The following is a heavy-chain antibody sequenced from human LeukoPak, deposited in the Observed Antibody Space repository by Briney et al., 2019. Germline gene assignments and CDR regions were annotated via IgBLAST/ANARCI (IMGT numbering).Heavy chain of an antibody. CDR1: GFTFSSYS. CDR2: ISSSSSYI. Sequence: GGSLRLSCAASGFTFSSYSMNWVRQAPGKGLEWVSSISSSSSYIYYADSVKGRFTISRDNAKNSLYPQMNSLRAEDTAVYYCARALPDGRAEYFQHWGQGTLVTVSS. V-gene: IGHV3-21*01. D-gene: IGHD1-14*01. J-gene: IGHJ1*01. CDR3: ARALPDGRAEYFQH.